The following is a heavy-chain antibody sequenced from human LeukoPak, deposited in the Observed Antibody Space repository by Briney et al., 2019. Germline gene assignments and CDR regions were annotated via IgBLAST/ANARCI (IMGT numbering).Heavy chain of an antibody. Sequence: PSETLSLTCAVYGGSFSGYYWSWIRQPPGEGLEWIGEINHSGSTNYNPSLKSRVTISVDTSKNQFSLKLSSVTAADTAVYYCARGPLRYSSSYAKGYYFDYWGQGTLVTVSS. CDR2: INHSGST. CDR3: ARGPLRYSSSYAKGYYFDY. CDR1: GGSFSGYY. D-gene: IGHD6-13*01. J-gene: IGHJ4*02. V-gene: IGHV4-34*01.